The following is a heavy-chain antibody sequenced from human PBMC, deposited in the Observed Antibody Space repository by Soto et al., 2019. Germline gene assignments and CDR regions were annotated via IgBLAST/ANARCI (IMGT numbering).Heavy chain of an antibody. V-gene: IGHV4-59*01. D-gene: IGHD6-6*01. J-gene: IGHJ4*02. CDR2: IYDSGSP. CDR3: ARGVGSRPPRY. CDR1: GGSISVYD. Sequence: SESLSLTCTISGGSISVYDWSWIRQPPGQALELIGYIYDSGSPYYIPSLRSRVIISADMSKNQISLKLTSATAADTAVYYCARGVGSRPPRYWGRGTLVTVSS.